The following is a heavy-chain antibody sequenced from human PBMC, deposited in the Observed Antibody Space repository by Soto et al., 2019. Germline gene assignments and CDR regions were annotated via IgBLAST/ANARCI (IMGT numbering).Heavy chain of an antibody. CDR3: TRYCSGGSCYSQAAGTFDY. D-gene: IGHD2-15*01. J-gene: IGHJ4*02. V-gene: IGHV3-53*04. Sequence: GESLKISCAASGFTVSSNYMSWVRQAPGKGLEWVSVIYSGGSTYYADSVKGRFTISRHNSKNTLYLQMNSLRAEDTAVYYCTRYCSGGSCYSQAAGTFDYWGQGTLVTVSS. CDR1: GFTVSSNY. CDR2: IYSGGST.